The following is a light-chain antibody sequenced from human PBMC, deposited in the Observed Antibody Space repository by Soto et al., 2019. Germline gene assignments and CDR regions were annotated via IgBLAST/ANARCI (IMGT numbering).Light chain of an antibody. CDR1: SSDVGSYTL. J-gene: IGLJ1*01. CDR3: CSYAGGLTSAGYV. CDR2: EGS. V-gene: IGLV2-23*01. Sequence: QSALTQPASVSGSHGQSITISCTGTSSDVGSYTLVSWYQQHPGEAPKLIIYEGSKRPSGVSNRFSGSKSVNTASLTISGLRAEDEADYYCCSYAGGLTSAGYVFGTATKFTVL.